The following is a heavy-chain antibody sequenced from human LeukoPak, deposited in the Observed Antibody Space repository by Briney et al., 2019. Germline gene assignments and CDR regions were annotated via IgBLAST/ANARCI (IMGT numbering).Heavy chain of an antibody. CDR1: GVHISSYY. J-gene: IGHJ4*02. V-gene: IGHV4-59*08. Sequence: SETLSLTCTVSGVHISSYYWSWIRQPPGKGLEWIGYIYYSGSTNYHPSLKSRVTISVDTSKNQFSLKLSSATAADTAVYYCARQGGHDYGDYVELYYFDYWGQGTLVTVSS. D-gene: IGHD4-17*01. CDR3: ARQGGHDYGDYVELYYFDY. CDR2: IYYSGST.